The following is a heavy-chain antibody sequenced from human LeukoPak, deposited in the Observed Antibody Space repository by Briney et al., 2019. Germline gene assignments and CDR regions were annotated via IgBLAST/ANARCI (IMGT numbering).Heavy chain of an antibody. CDR1: GFTFSNYW. CDR2: IKQDGSEK. V-gene: IGHV3-7*01. D-gene: IGHD2-2*01. Sequence: GGSLRLSCAASGFTFSNYWMSWVRQAPGKGLEWVANIKQDGSEKYYVDSVKGRFTISRDNAKNSLYLQMNSLRAEDTAVYYCAREAHCSSTSCYLYYFDYWGQGTLVTVSS. CDR3: AREAHCSSTSCYLYYFDY. J-gene: IGHJ4*02.